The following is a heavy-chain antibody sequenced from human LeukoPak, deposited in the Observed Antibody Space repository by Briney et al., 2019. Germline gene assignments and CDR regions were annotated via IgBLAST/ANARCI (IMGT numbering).Heavy chain of an antibody. CDR1: GGTFSSYA. Sequence: SVKVSCKASGGTFSSYAMSWVRQAPGQGLEWMGGIIPILGIANYAQKFQGRVTITADKSTSTAYMELSSLRSEDTAVYYCAREWKMATIPAGGYYYGMDVWGQGTTVTVSS. CDR2: IIPILGIA. CDR3: AREWKMATIPAGGYYYGMDV. D-gene: IGHD5-24*01. V-gene: IGHV1-69*17. J-gene: IGHJ6*02.